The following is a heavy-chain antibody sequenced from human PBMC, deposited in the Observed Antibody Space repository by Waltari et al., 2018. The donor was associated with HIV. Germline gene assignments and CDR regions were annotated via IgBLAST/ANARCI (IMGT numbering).Heavy chain of an antibody. CDR3: ATDIVVVPAARKDAFDI. CDR2: ISGSGGST. Sequence: EVQLLESGGGLVQPGGSLRLSCAASGFTFSSYAMSWVRQAPGKGLEWVSAISGSGGSTYYADSVKGRFTISRDNSKNTLYLQMNSLRAEDTAVYYCATDIVVVPAARKDAFDIWGQGTMVTVSS. D-gene: IGHD2-2*01. CDR1: GFTFSSYA. J-gene: IGHJ3*02. V-gene: IGHV3-23*01.